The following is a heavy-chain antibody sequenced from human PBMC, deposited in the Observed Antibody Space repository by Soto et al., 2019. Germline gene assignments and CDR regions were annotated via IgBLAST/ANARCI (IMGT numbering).Heavy chain of an antibody. CDR2: ISGSVGST. D-gene: IGHD3-22*01. V-gene: IGHV3-23*01. CDR1: GFTFSSYA. CDR3: AKGRITMIVVAPQDAFDI. J-gene: IGHJ3*02. Sequence: EVQLLESGGGLVQPGGSLRLSCAASGFTFSSYAMSWVRQAPGKGLEWVSAISGSVGSTYYADSVKGRFTISRDNSKNTLYLQMNSLRAEDTAVYYCAKGRITMIVVAPQDAFDIWCQGTMVTVSS.